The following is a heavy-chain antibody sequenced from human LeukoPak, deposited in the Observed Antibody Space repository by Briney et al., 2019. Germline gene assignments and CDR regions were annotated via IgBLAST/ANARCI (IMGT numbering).Heavy chain of an antibody. CDR1: GVSISSSY. V-gene: IGHV4-59*01. D-gene: IGHD6-19*01. CDR3: ATGSGWNGY. J-gene: IGHJ4*02. CDR2: IYHSGIT. Sequence: SETLSLTCTVSGVSISSSYWTWIRQPPGKGLDWIGNIYHSGITNYNPSLKSGLTMSVDTSKNQFSLKLTTVTAADTAVYYCATGSGWNGYWGQGTLVTVSS.